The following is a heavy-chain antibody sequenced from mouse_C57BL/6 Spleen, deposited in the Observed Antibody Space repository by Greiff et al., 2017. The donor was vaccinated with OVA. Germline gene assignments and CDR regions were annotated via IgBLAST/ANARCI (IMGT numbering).Heavy chain of an antibody. D-gene: IGHD2-3*01. CDR3: ARRGIYDGYYYVDY. V-gene: IGHV1-19*01. CDR1: GYTFTYSY. J-gene: IGHJ2*01. Sequence: EVKLQESGPVLVKPGASVKMSCKASGYTFTYSYMTCVKQSHGKSLDWIGVINPYNGGPSSNHNFTVNATLTVYKSSSTADMERNSLTSEDSAVYYCARRGIYDGYYYVDYWGQGTTLTVSS. CDR2: INPYNGGP.